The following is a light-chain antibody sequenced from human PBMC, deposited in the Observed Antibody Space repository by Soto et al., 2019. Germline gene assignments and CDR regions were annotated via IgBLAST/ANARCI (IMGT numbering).Light chain of an antibody. J-gene: IGKJ2*01. CDR2: GAS. CDR3: QQYNNWPYT. CDR1: QSVSSN. V-gene: IGKV3-15*01. Sequence: EIVMTQSPVTLSVSPGERATLSCRASQSVSSNLVWYQQKFGQAPRLLIYGASTRATGIPARFSGSGSGTEFTHTISSLQSEDFAVYFCQQYNNWPYTFGQGTKLEIK.